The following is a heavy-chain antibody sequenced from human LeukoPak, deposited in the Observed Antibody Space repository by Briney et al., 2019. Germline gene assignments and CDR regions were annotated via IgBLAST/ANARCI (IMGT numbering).Heavy chain of an antibody. D-gene: IGHD1-26*01. Sequence: GGSLRLSCAASGFTFSSYGTHWVRQAPGKGLEWVAVIWYDGSNKYYADSVKGRFTISRDNSKNTLYLQMNSLRAEDTAVYYCARGIVGATLPDAFDIWGQGTMVTVSS. CDR2: IWYDGSNK. CDR3: ARGIVGATLPDAFDI. V-gene: IGHV3-33*01. J-gene: IGHJ3*02. CDR1: GFTFSSYG.